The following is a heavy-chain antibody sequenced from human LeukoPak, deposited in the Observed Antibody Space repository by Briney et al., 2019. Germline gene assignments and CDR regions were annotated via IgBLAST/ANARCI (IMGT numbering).Heavy chain of an antibody. D-gene: IGHD3-3*01. CDR3: AKDMNYDFWSGYYFDY. Sequence: PGGSLRLSCAASGFTFSSYAMSWVRQAPGKGLEWVSAISGSGGTTYYADSVKGRFTISRDNAKNSLYLQINSLRDEDMALYYCAKDMNYDFWSGYYFDYWGQGTLVTVSS. J-gene: IGHJ4*02. CDR1: GFTFSSYA. CDR2: ISGSGGTT. V-gene: IGHV3-23*01.